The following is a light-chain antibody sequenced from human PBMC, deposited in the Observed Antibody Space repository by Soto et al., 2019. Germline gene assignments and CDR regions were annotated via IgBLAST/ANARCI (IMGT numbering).Light chain of an antibody. V-gene: IGLV4-60*03. CDR2: LEGSGSY. CDR1: SGHSSYI. Sequence: QPVLTQSSSASASLGSSVKLTCTLSSGHSSYIIAWHQQQPGKAPRYLMKLEGSGSYNKGSGVPDRFSGSSSGADRYLTISNLQSEDEADYYCETWDSLYVVFGGGTKLTVL. J-gene: IGLJ2*01. CDR3: ETWDSLYVV.